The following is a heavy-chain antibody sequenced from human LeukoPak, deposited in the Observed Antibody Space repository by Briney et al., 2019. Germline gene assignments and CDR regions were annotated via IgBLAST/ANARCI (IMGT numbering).Heavy chain of an antibody. CDR2: INHSGST. Sequence: SETLSLTCAVYGGSFSGYYWSWIRQPPGKGLEWIGEINHSGSTNYNPSLKSRVTTSVDTSKNQFSLKLSSVTAADTAVYYCARGGYSYGFSPGFRYFDLWGRGTLVTVSS. CDR1: GGSFSGYY. D-gene: IGHD5-18*01. J-gene: IGHJ2*01. V-gene: IGHV4-34*01. CDR3: ARGGYSYGFSPGFRYFDL.